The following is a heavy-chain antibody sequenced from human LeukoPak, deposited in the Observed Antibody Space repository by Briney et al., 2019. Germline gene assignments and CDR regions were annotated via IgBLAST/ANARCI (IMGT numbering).Heavy chain of an antibody. D-gene: IGHD2-2*01. J-gene: IGHJ5*02. CDR3: ARAGSTNSWFDP. V-gene: IGHV3-21*01. CDR2: ISSWSSLI. Sequence: GGSLRLSCAASGFSFDTYSMTWVRQAPGKGLEWVSSISSWSSLIYSADSVTGRFTISRDNAKNSLYLQMNSLRAEDTAVYYCARAGSTNSWFDPWGQGTLVSVSS. CDR1: GFSFDTYS.